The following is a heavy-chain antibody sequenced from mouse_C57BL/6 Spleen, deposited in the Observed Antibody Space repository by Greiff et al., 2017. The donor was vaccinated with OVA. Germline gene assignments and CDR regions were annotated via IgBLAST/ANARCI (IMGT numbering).Heavy chain of an antibody. CDR1: GFTFSDYY. Sequence: EVHLVESEGGLVQPGSSMKLSCTASGFTFSDYYMAWVRPVPEKGLEWVANINYDGSSTYYLDSLKSRFFISRDNAKNILYLQMSSLKSEDTATYYCARAPADYFDYWGQGTTLTVSS. V-gene: IGHV5-16*01. CDR3: ARAPADYFDY. J-gene: IGHJ2*01. CDR2: INYDGSST.